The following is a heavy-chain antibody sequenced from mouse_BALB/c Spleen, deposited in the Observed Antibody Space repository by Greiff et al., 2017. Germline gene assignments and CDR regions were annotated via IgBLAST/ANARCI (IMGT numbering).Heavy chain of an antibody. J-gene: IGHJ2*01. Sequence: QVHVKQSGAELMKPGASVKISCKATGYTFSSYWIEWVKQRPGHGLEWIGEILPGSGSTNYNEKFKGKATFTADTSSNTAYMQLSSLTSEDSAVYYCARNYGSSNYFDYWGQGTTLTVSS. CDR2: ILPGSGST. V-gene: IGHV1-9*01. CDR3: ARNYGSSNYFDY. D-gene: IGHD1-1*01. CDR1: GYTFSSYW.